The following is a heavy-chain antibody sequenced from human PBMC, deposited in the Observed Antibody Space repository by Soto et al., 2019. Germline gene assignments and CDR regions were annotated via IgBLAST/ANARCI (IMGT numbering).Heavy chain of an antibody. J-gene: IGHJ6*02. CDR1: GFTFSSYG. CDR3: ARGQFGYYYYGMDV. Sequence: SLRLSCAASGFTFSSYGMHWVHQAPGKGLEWVAVIWYDGSNKYYADSVKGRFTISRDNSKNTLYLQMNSLRAGDTAVYYCARGQFGYYYYGMDVWGQGTTVTVSS. V-gene: IGHV3-33*01. CDR2: IWYDGSNK. D-gene: IGHD3-10*01.